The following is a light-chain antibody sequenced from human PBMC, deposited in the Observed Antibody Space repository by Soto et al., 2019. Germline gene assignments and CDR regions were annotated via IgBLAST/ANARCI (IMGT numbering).Light chain of an antibody. Sequence: QSVLTQPPSVSGAPGQRVTISCTGSSSNIGAGYDVHCLPQLPGTAPKLLIYGHSNRPSGVPDRFSGSKSGTSASLAITGLQAEDEADYYCQSYDGRLSGWVFGGGTKLTVL. CDR1: SSNIGAGYD. CDR3: QSYDGRLSGWV. CDR2: GHS. J-gene: IGLJ3*02. V-gene: IGLV1-40*01.